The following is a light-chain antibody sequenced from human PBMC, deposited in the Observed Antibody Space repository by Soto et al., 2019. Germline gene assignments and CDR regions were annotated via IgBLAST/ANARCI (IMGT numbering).Light chain of an antibody. CDR1: QSVSNK. CDR3: QQSSTRPPYT. V-gene: IGKV3D-15*01. CDR2: GAS. Sequence: VMTQSPATVSVSPGERATLSCRASQSVSNKLAWYQQKPGQVPRLLIYGASTRADGIPARFSGSGSGTEFTLTIRSLQSEVFAVKHRQQSSTRPPYTSGLGTKVD. J-gene: IGKJ3*01.